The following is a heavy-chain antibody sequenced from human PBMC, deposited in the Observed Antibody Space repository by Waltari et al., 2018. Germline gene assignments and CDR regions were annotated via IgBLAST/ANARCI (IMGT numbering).Heavy chain of an antibody. CDR1: GYTLTELS. V-gene: IGHV1-24*01. D-gene: IGHD3-10*01. J-gene: IGHJ4*02. CDR2: VDPEEGET. Sequence: QVQLVQSGAEVKKPGASVKVSCKVSGYTLTELSMHWVRQAPGKGLEWMGVVDPEEGETIYVTKFQVRVTRTGDTATDTAYMELSSLRSEDTAVYYCATGGKRKPFALWGQGTLVTVSS. CDR3: ATGGKRKPFAL.